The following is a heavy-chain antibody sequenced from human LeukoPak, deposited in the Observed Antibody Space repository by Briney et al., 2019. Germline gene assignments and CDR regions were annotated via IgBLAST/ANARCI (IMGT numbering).Heavy chain of an antibody. CDR1: GGSFSIYY. D-gene: IGHD3-10*01. J-gene: IGHJ5*02. Sequence: PSETLSLTCTVYGGSFSIYYWTWIRQPPGKGLEWIGEINHSGSTNYNPSLKSRVTISVDTSKNQFSLKLSSVTAADTAVYYCARYYGSGTYPYTWFDPWGQGTLVTVSS. CDR3: ARYYGSGTYPYTWFDP. CDR2: INHSGST. V-gene: IGHV4-34*01.